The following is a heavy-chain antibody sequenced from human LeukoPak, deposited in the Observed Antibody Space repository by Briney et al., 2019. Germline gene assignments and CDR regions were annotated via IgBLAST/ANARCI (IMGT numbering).Heavy chain of an antibody. J-gene: IGHJ3*02. D-gene: IGHD6-13*01. CDR2: INTDTRGT. V-gene: IGHV3-74*01. Sequence: GGSLRLSCAASGFTFSDYWMHWVRQAPGKGLVWVSIINTDTRGTYYADSVKGRFTISRDNAKNTLYLQMNSLRTEDTAVYYCAREISTSSSWYGDDAFDIWGQGTMVTVSS. CDR1: GFTFSDYW. CDR3: AREISTSSSWYGDDAFDI.